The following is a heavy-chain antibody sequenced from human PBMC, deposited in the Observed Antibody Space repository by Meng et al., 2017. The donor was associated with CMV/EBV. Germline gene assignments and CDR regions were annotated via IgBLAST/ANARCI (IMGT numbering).Heavy chain of an antibody. CDR3: VRGGIATRPNY. CDR1: GGSLSDYS. D-gene: IGHD1-1*01. V-gene: IGHV4-34*01. J-gene: IGHJ4*02. Sequence: SLSCAVYGGSLSDYSWSWIRQPPGERLEWIGEINHSGSPNYNPSLKSRVTMAVDTSKNQFSLRLSSVTAADTAVYYCVRGGIATRPNYWGQGTLVTVSS. CDR2: INHSGSP.